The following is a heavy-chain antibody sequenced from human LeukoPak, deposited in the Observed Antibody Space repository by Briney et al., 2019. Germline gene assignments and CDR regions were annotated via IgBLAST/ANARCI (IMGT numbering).Heavy chain of an antibody. CDR3: AANTLSPGYCSGGSCSEPSPNNWFDP. CDR2: FDPEDGET. D-gene: IGHD2-15*01. Sequence: ASVKVSCKVSGYTLTELSMHWVRQAPGKGLEWMGGFDPEDGETIYAQKFQGRVTMTEDTSTDTAYMELSSLRSEDTAVYYCAANTLSPGYCSGGSCSEPSPNNWFDPWGQGTLVTVSS. J-gene: IGHJ5*02. CDR1: GYTLTELS. V-gene: IGHV1-24*01.